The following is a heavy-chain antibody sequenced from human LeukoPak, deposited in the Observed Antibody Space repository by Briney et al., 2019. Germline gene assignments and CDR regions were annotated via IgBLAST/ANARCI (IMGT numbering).Heavy chain of an antibody. Sequence: GGSLRLSCAASGFTFSSYEMNWVRQAPGKGLEWVAATSSSDAGTYHADSVRGRFTISRDNSKNTLYLQMNSLRAEDAAVYFCAKAPVTSCRGAYCYPFDSWGQGTLVTVSS. CDR2: TSSSDAGT. CDR3: AKAPVTSCRGAYCYPFDS. J-gene: IGHJ4*02. D-gene: IGHD2-21*01. CDR1: GFTFSSYE. V-gene: IGHV3-23*01.